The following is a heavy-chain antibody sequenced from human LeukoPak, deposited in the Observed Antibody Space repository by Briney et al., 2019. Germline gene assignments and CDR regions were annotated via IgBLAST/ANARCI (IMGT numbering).Heavy chain of an antibody. CDR1: GYTFSSYS. J-gene: IGHJ4*02. V-gene: IGHV1-18*01. CDR2: IRGDNGNT. CDR3: ARVDLLTGYYFFDY. D-gene: IGHD3-9*01. Sequence: ASVKVSCKASGYTFSSYSISWVRRAPGQGLEWVGWIRGDNGNTNYAQKFQGRVTMTTDTSTSTVYMELKSLGSDETAVYYCARVDLLTGYYFFDYWGQGTLVTVSS.